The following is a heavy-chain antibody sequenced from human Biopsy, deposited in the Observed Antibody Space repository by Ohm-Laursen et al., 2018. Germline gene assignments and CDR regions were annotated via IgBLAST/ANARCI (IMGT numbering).Heavy chain of an antibody. D-gene: IGHD3-3*01. CDR3: ARDLLEWSLPS. V-gene: IGHV1-2*02. J-gene: IGHJ4*02. Sequence: ASVSASYPVSAAAFLMYYLHSARHAPGQGLECISFIYPNSGDTDFTQKFQGRVSMTRDTSVSTAYLELSSLRSDDPAIYYCARDLLEWSLPSWGQGTQVTVSS. CDR1: AAAFLMYY. CDR2: IYPNSGDT.